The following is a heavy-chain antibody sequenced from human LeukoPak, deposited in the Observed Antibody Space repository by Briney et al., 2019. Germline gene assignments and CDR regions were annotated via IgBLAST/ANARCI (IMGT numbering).Heavy chain of an antibody. V-gene: IGHV3-7*03. D-gene: IGHD2-2*02. Sequence: GGSLRLSCAASGFTFTTYWMSWVRQAPGKGLEWVANIKQDGSEKYYLDSVKGRFTISRDNARNSLYLQMNSLRAEDTAVYYCAKGIVVVPAAIRAWYFDLWGRGTLVTVSS. CDR2: IKQDGSEK. CDR1: GFTFTTYW. CDR3: AKGIVVVPAAIRAWYFDL. J-gene: IGHJ2*01.